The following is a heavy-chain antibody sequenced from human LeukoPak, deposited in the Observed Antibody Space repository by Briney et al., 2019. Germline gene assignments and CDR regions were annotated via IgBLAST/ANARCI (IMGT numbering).Heavy chain of an antibody. Sequence: ASVKVSCKTYGYTFTDYYMHWVRQAPGQGLEWMGRIRLRSGGTNYAQKFQRRVTVTRDTSISTVYMELTRLRSDDTAVYYCRLVTMGDYWGQGTLVTVSS. J-gene: IGHJ4*02. CDR3: RLVTMGDY. V-gene: IGHV1-2*06. D-gene: IGHD4-23*01. CDR2: IRLRSGGT. CDR1: GYTFTDYY.